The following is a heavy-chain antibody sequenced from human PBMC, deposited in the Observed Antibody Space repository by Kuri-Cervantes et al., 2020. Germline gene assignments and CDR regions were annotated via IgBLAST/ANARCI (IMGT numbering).Heavy chain of an antibody. Sequence: GESLKISCAASGFTFSSYSMNRVRQAPGKGLEWVSSISSSSSTIYYADSVKGRFTISRDNVKNTLYLQMNSLRAEDTAVYYCAKSPRRWGQGTLVTVSS. CDR1: GFTFSSYS. V-gene: IGHV3-48*01. CDR2: ISSSSSTI. J-gene: IGHJ4*02. CDR3: AKSPRR.